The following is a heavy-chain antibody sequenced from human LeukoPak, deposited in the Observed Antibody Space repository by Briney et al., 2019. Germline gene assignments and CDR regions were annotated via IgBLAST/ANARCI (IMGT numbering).Heavy chain of an antibody. V-gene: IGHV4-38-2*02. D-gene: IGHD3-9*01. CDR1: GYSISSGYY. CDR2: IYHSGST. CDR3: ARESTYYDILTGYHIFDY. J-gene: IGHJ4*02. Sequence: SETLSLTCTVSGYSISSGYYWGWIRQPPGKGLEWIGSIYHSGSTYYNPSLKSRVTISVDTSKNQFSLKLSSVTAADTAVYYCARESTYYDILTGYHIFDYWGQGTLVTVSS.